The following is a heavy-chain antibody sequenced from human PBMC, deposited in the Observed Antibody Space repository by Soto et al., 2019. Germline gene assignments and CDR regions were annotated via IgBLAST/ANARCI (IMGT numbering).Heavy chain of an antibody. CDR2: INHSGST. CDR1: GGSISSSNW. V-gene: IGHV4-4*02. Sequence: PSETLSLTCAVSGGSISSSNWWSWVRQPPGKGLEWIGEINHSGSTDYNPSLKSRVTISVDTSKNQFSLKLSSVTAADTAVYYCARVNLEWLFHRKWYYYYYMDVWGKGTTVTVSS. D-gene: IGHD3-3*01. CDR3: ARVNLEWLFHRKWYYYYYMDV. J-gene: IGHJ6*03.